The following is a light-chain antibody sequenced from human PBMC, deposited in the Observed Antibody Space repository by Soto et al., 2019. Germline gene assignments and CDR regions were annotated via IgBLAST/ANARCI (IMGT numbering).Light chain of an antibody. Sequence: IQMTQSPSTLSASVGDRVTITCRASHNIAKWLAWYQQKPGRAPRLLIYDASTLQTGVPSRFRGSGSETEFTLTISGLRPDDFAAYYCQHLDTYWPFGQGTKVEIK. V-gene: IGKV1-5*01. CDR2: DAS. J-gene: IGKJ1*01. CDR1: HNIAKW. CDR3: QHLDTYWP.